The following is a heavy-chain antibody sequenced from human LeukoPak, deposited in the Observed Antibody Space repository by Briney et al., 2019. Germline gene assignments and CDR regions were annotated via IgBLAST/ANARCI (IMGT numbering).Heavy chain of an antibody. CDR2: IYYSGST. CDR3: ARHAPPYSNYGMDV. D-gene: IGHD5-18*01. Sequence: KPSETLSLTCTVSGGSISSYYWSWIRQPPGKGLEWIGYIYYSGSTNYNPSLKSRVTISVDTSKNQFSLKLSSVTAADTAVYYCARHAPPYSNYGMDVWGQGTTVTVSS. V-gene: IGHV4-59*08. CDR1: GGSISSYY. J-gene: IGHJ6*02.